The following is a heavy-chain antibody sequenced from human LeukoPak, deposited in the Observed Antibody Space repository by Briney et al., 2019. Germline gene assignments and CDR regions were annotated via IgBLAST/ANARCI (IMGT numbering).Heavy chain of an antibody. J-gene: IGHJ6*03. CDR2: IYTSGST. CDR1: GGSISSCY. V-gene: IGHV4-4*07. Sequence: PSETLSLTCTVSGGSISSCYWSWIRQPAGKGLEWIGRIYTSGSTNYNPSLKSRVTMSVDTSKNQFSLKLSSVTAADTAIYYCARDFSSSSTVYYYYYMDVWGKGTTVTVSS. D-gene: IGHD6-6*01. CDR3: ARDFSSSSTVYYYYYMDV.